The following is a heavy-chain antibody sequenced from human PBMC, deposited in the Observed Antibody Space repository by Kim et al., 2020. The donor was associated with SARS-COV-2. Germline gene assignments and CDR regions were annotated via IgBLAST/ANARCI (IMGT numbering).Heavy chain of an antibody. CDR2: ISGSGGST. V-gene: IGHV3-23*01. Sequence: GGSLRLSCAASGFTFSSYAMSWVRQAPGKGLEWVAAISGSGGSTYYADSVKGRFTISRDTSKNTMYLQMNSLRAEDTAVYYCAIQYSSPYYYYYYMDVWGKGTPVTVSS. CDR3: AIQYSSPYYYYYYMDV. J-gene: IGHJ6*03. CDR1: GFTFSSYA. D-gene: IGHD6-6*01.